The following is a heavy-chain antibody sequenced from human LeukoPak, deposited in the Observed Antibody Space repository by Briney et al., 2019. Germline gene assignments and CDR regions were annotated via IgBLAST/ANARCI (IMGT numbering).Heavy chain of an antibody. CDR3: ARAGGYLSNWFDP. D-gene: IGHD3-22*01. CDR2: INHSGST. Sequence: SETLSLTCAVYGGSFSGYYWSWIRQPPGKGLEWIGEINHSGSTNYNPSLKSRVTISVDTSKNQFSLKLSPVTAADTAVYYCARAGGYLSNWFDPWGQGTLVTVSS. J-gene: IGHJ5*02. CDR1: GGSFSGYY. V-gene: IGHV4-34*01.